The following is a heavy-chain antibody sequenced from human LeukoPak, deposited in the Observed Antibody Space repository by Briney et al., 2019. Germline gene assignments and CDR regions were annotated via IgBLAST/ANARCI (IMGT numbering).Heavy chain of an antibody. CDR2: IIPVFGTP. J-gene: IGHJ4*02. Sequence: SVKVSCKVSGGTFSNYVISWVRQAPGQGLEWMEGIIPVFGTPNYAQKFRDRVTITTDESTSTAHMEMSSLRSEDTAVYYCARSHSPAYYAPFDYWGQGTLVAVSA. CDR3: ARSHSPAYYAPFDY. D-gene: IGHD3-22*01. V-gene: IGHV1-69*05. CDR1: GGTFSNYV.